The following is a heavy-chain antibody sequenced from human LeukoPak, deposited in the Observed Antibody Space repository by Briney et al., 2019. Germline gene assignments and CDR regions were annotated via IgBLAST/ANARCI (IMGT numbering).Heavy chain of an antibody. V-gene: IGHV1-69*13. CDR1: GGTFSSYA. D-gene: IGHD6-19*01. CDR3: ARVWVSAWPLYKYYYGMDV. CDR2: IIPIFGTA. J-gene: IGHJ6*02. Sequence: SVKVSCKASGGTFSSYAISWVRQAPGQGLEWMGGIIPIFGTANYAQKFQGRVTITADESTSTAYMELSSLRSEDTAVYYCARVWVSAWPLYKYYYGMDVWGQGTTVAVSS.